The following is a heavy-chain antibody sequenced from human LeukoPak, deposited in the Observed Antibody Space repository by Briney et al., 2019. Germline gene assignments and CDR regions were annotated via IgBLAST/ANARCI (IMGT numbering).Heavy chain of an antibody. J-gene: IGHJ4*02. CDR2: IGGNSDFI. Sequence: SGGSLRLSCAASGFTFSDYAMSWVRQAPGKGLEWVSAIGGNSDFIYYAEYVKGRFTISRDNSKETLYLQVNSLRAEDTAVYDCARADGGWGVIIKDWGQGTLVTVSS. CDR3: ARADGGWGVIIKD. V-gene: IGHV3-23*01. D-gene: IGHD3-10*01. CDR1: GFTFSDYA.